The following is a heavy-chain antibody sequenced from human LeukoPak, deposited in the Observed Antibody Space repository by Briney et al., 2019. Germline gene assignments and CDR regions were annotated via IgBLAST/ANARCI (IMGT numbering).Heavy chain of an antibody. CDR2: ISYDGSNK. CDR1: GFTFSSYG. CDR3: AKGDAFGVVRNFFDY. Sequence: GRSLRLSCAAPGFTFSSYGMHWVRQAPGKGLEWVAVISYDGSNKYYADSVKGRFTISRDNSMNTLYLQMNSLRAEDTAVYYCAKGDAFGVVRNFFDYWAREPWSPSPQ. J-gene: IGHJ4*02. D-gene: IGHD3-3*01. V-gene: IGHV3-30*18.